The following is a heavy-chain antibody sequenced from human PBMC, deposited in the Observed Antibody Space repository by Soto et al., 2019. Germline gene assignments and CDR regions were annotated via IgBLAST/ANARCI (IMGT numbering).Heavy chain of an antibody. CDR1: GESISSSSYY. J-gene: IGHJ4*02. CDR3: AKDAVYNDGLWLVGN. Sequence: PSETLSLTCSVSGESISSSSYYWGWSRQPAGKGLEWIGSIYYSGRTYYNPSFKSRVTISIDTSKNQFSLKLSSVTATDTAIYYCAKDAVYNDGLWLVGNCGQGTLVTVSS. V-gene: IGHV4-39*02. D-gene: IGHD2-21*01. CDR2: IYYSGRT.